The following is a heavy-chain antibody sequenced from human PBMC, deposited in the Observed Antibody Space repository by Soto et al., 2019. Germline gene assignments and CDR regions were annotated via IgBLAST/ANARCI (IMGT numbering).Heavy chain of an antibody. V-gene: IGHV4-59*01. D-gene: IGHD3-22*01. CDR3: ARANGPYYYDSSRNWFDP. CDR1: GGSISSYY. Sequence: PSETLSLTCTVSGGSISSYYWSWIRQPPGKGLEWIGYIYYSGSTNYNPSLKSRVTISVDTSKNQFSLKLSSVTAADTAVYYCARANGPYYYDSSRNWFDPWGQGTLVTVYS. CDR2: IYYSGST. J-gene: IGHJ5*02.